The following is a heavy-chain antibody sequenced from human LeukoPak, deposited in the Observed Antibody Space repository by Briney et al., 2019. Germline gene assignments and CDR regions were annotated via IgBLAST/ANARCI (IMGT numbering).Heavy chain of an antibody. CDR2: MNPNSGNT. CDR3: ARGGSSSSWGYYYYMDV. V-gene: IGHV1-8*03. Sequence: ASVKVSCKVSGNTLTELSMHWVRQATGQGLEWMGWMNPNSGNTGYAQKFQGRVTITRNTSISTAYMELSSLRSEDTAVYYCARGGSSSSWGYYYYMDVWGKGTTVTVSS. D-gene: IGHD6-13*01. J-gene: IGHJ6*03. CDR1: GNTLTELS.